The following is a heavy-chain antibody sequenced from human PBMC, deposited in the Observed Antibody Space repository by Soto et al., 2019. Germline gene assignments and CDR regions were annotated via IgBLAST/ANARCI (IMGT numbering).Heavy chain of an antibody. Sequence: GGSLRLSCAASGFTFSNALMNWVRQAPGKGLEWVGHVKSKSDGGTTDYTAPVKGRFTISRDDSKNTLYLEMNSLNTEDTAVYYCSTGPLDYWGQGALVTVSS. CDR1: GFTFSNAL. CDR3: STGPLDY. CDR2: VKSKSDGGTT. J-gene: IGHJ4*02. V-gene: IGHV3-15*07.